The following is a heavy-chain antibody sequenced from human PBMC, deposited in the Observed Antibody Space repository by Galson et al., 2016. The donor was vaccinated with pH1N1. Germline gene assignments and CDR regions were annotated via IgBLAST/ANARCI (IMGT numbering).Heavy chain of an antibody. CDR3: ARAPYCSNATCYRVWFDP. CDR2: ITPTGGRT. Sequence: SVKVSCKASGYTFTSYYMHWVRQAPGQGLEWMGIITPTGGRTSYAQKFKDGVAMTSDTSTSTVYMELNSLRSEDTAVYYCARAPYCSNATCYRVWFDPWGQGTPVTVSS. CDR1: GYTFTSYY. J-gene: IGHJ5*02. V-gene: IGHV1-46*01. D-gene: IGHD2-2*02.